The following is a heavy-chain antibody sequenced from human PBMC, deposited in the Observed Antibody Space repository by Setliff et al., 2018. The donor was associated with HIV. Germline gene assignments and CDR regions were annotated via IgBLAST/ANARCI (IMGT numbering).Heavy chain of an antibody. CDR2: INPSGGST. Sequence: GASVKVSCKASGYTFTSYYMHWVRQAPGQGLERMGIINPSGGSTSYAQKFQGRVTMTRDTSTSTVYMELSSLRSEDTAVYYCARGTGIFGVVIQLYYYMDVWGKGTTVTVS. CDR1: GYTFTSYY. CDR3: ARGTGIFGVVIQLYYYMDV. V-gene: IGHV1-46*01. J-gene: IGHJ6*03. D-gene: IGHD3-3*01.